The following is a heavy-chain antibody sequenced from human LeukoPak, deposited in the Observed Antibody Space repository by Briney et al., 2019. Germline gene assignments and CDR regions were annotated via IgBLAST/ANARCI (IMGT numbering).Heavy chain of an antibody. Sequence: GGSLRLSCSASGFTFSNYAMAWVRHAPGKGLEYVSAISNNGVSTYYADSVKGRFTISRDNSKSTLYLQMNSLRAEDTAVYYCAMNWNCDYWGQGTLVTVSS. CDR1: GFTFSNYA. J-gene: IGHJ4*02. CDR3: AMNWNCDY. V-gene: IGHV3-64*04. CDR2: ISNNGVST. D-gene: IGHD1-1*01.